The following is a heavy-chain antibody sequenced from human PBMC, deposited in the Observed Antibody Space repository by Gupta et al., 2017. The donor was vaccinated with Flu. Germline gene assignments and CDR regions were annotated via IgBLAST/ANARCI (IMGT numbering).Heavy chain of an antibody. D-gene: IGHD2-2*01. CDR2: ISERGGST. Sequence: GKGLEWVSAISERGGSTYYADSVKGLFTISRDNSKNSLNLQMNSLRAGDTAVYYCAKDVGCSSTSCYDAFDIWGQGTMVTVAS. J-gene: IGHJ3*02. CDR3: AKDVGCSSTSCYDAFDI. V-gene: IGHV3-23*01.